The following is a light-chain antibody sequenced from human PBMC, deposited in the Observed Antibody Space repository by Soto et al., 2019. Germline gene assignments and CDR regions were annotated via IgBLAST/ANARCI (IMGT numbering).Light chain of an antibody. CDR3: QQRNVWPPIT. CDR1: QSIRTS. CDR2: DAS. J-gene: IGKJ5*01. Sequence: EVVLTQSPSTLSLSPGERATLSCRASQSIRTSLARYQQKPGQAPRLVIFDASNRANGVPARFGGSGSGTDFTLTINSLEPEDFAVYYCQQRNVWPPITFGQGTRLEI. V-gene: IGKV3-11*01.